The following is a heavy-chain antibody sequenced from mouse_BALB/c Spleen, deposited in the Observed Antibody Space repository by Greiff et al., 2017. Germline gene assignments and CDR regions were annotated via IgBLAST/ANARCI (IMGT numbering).Heavy chain of an antibody. CDR1: GFTFSSYA. D-gene: IGHD2-3*01. CDR2: ISSGGST. Sequence: EVQLLESGGGLVKPGGSLKLSCAASGFTFSSYAMSWVRQTPEKRLEWVASISSGGSTYYSDGVKGRFTIPRDNARTSLYLQLRSLRSEDTAMYYCARGPCDGPAWFAYWGQGTLVTVSA. V-gene: IGHV5-6-5*01. J-gene: IGHJ3*01. CDR3: ARGPCDGPAWFAY.